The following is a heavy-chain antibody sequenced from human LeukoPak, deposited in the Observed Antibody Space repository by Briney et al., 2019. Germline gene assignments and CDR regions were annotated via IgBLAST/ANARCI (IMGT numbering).Heavy chain of an antibody. Sequence: SETLSLTCTVSGGSISSYYWSWIRQPAGKGLEWIGRIYTSGSTNYNPSLKGRVTMSVDTSKNQSSLKLSSVTAADTAVYYCARQTVAGAFDYWGQGTLVTVSS. CDR3: ARQTVAGAFDY. V-gene: IGHV4-4*07. D-gene: IGHD6-19*01. CDR2: IYTSGST. CDR1: GGSISSYY. J-gene: IGHJ4*02.